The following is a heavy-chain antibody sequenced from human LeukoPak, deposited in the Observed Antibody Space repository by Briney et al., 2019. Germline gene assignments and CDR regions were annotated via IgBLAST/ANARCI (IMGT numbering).Heavy chain of an antibody. CDR1: GFTFSTYA. J-gene: IGHJ4*02. Sequence: GGSLRLSCAASGFTFSTYAIHWVRQAPGKGLEWVAVISYDGINKYYADSVKGRFTISRDNSKNTLSLQMNSLRAEDTAVYYCARPLIAAAGIFGYWGQGTLVTVSS. D-gene: IGHD6-13*01. V-gene: IGHV3-30*04. CDR3: ARPLIAAAGIFGY. CDR2: ISYDGINK.